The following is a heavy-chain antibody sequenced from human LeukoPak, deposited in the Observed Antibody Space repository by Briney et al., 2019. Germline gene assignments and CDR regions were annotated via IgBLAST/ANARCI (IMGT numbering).Heavy chain of an antibody. V-gene: IGHV3-21*01. CDR2: ISSSSSYI. CDR3: ARGGMTTLDY. D-gene: IGHD4-11*01. Sequence: GGSLRLSCAASGFTFSSYGMNWVRQAPGKGLEWVSSISSSSSYIYYADSVKGRFTISRDNAKNSLYLQMNSLRAEDTAVYYCARGGMTTLDYWGQGTLVTVSS. CDR1: GFTFSSYG. J-gene: IGHJ4*02.